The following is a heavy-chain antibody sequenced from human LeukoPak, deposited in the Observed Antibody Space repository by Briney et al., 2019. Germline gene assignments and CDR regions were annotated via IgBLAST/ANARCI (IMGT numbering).Heavy chain of an antibody. V-gene: IGHV4-4*07. CDR2: IYTSGST. Sequence: SETLSLTCTVSGSSISSYYWSWIRQPAGKGLEWIGRIYTSGSTNYNPSLKSRVTMSVDTSKNQFSLKLSSVTAADTAVYYCASEVSEMATVNWFDPWGQGTLVTVSS. D-gene: IGHD5-24*01. J-gene: IGHJ5*02. CDR3: ASEVSEMATVNWFDP. CDR1: GSSISSYY.